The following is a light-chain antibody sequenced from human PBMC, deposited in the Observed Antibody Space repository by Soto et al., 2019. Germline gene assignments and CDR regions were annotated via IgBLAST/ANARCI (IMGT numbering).Light chain of an antibody. V-gene: IGLV2-14*01. CDR1: SSDDGGYNY. CDR2: EVS. Sequence: QSALTQPASVSGSPGQSITISCTGTSSDDGGYNYVSWYQQHPGKAPKLMISEVSNRPSGVSNRFSGSKSGNTASLTISGLQAEDEADYYCSSYTSSSTPYVFGTGTKVTVL. J-gene: IGLJ1*01. CDR3: SSYTSSSTPYV.